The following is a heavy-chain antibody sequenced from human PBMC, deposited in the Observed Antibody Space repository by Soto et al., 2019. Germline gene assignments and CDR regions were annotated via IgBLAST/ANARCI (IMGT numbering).Heavy chain of an antibody. J-gene: IGHJ6*02. CDR3: ARALLYCSSTSCYTNYYYYGMDD. CDR2: INHSGST. D-gene: IGHD2-2*02. CDR1: GGSFSGYY. V-gene: IGHV4-34*01. Sequence: SETLSLTCAVYGGSFSGYYWSWIRQPPGKGLEWIGEINHSGSTNYNPSLKSRVTISVDTSKNQFSLKLSSVTAADTAVYYCARALLYCSSTSCYTNYYYYGMDDWGQGTTVTVSS.